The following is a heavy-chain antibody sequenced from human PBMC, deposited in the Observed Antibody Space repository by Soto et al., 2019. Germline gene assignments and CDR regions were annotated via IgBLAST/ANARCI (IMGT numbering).Heavy chain of an antibody. J-gene: IGHJ5*01. CDR3: ARYSGSWFDP. Sequence: SETLPLTCAFSGYSISSGGYSWSWIRLSPGKGLECIGYIYHIGTAYYNPSLKSRVGLSVDKPKNQFSLKLSAVTAADTGVYYCARYSGSWFDPWGQGTLVTVSS. V-gene: IGHV4-30-2*06. D-gene: IGHD1-26*01. CDR1: GYSISSGGYS. CDR2: IYHIGTA.